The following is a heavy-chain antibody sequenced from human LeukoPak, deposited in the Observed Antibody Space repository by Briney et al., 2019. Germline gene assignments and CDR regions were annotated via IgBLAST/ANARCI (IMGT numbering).Heavy chain of an antibody. V-gene: IGHV3-11*01. D-gene: IGHD3-22*01. CDR1: GFSFSDNY. J-gene: IGHJ4*02. CDR3: AKDHSPHYYDSSGWKYYFDY. Sequence: KSGGSLRLSCATSGFSFSDNYMSWIRQAPGKGLQWLSYISGDGYDINYADSVKGRFTVARDNAKNALYLQMNSLRTEDTALYYCAKDHSPHYYDSSGWKYYFDYWGQGTLVTVSS. CDR2: ISGDGYDI.